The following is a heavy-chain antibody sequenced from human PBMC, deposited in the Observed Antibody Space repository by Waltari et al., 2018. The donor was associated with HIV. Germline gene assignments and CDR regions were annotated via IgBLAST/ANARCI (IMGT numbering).Heavy chain of an antibody. D-gene: IGHD3-10*01. V-gene: IGHV4-34*01. CDR3: ARGKSSFGELYYFDY. J-gene: IGHJ4*02. CDR1: GGSSRGYY. Sequence: QVQLQRWGAGLLKPSETLSLTCAVYGGSSRGYYWSWTRQPPGKGLEWIGEINHSGSTNYNPSLKSRVTISGDTSKNQFSLKLSSVTAADTAVYYCARGKSSFGELYYFDYWGQGTLVTVSS. CDR2: INHSGST.